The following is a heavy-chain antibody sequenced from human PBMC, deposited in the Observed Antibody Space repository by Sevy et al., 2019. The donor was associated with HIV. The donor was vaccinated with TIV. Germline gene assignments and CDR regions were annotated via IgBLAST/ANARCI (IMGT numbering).Heavy chain of an antibody. D-gene: IGHD2-15*01. J-gene: IGHJ6*02. CDR3: ARGHGDYCSAVSCYPDDGMDV. V-gene: IGHV4-4*07. CDR2: IYTTGST. CDR1: GDSISSYY. Sequence: SETLSLTCTVSGDSISSYYWSWIRQPAGKGLEWIGRIYTTGSTNYNPSLNSRVTMSVDTSKNQFSLKLTSVTAGDTAVYYCARGHGDYCSAVSCYPDDGMDVWGQGTTVTVSS.